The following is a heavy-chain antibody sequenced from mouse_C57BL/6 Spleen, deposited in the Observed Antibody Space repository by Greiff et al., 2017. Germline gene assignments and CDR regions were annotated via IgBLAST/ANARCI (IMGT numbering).Heavy chain of an antibody. J-gene: IGHJ4*01. CDR1: GYSITSGYY. CDR3: SGATMVTTNPAMDY. Sequence: VQLQQSGPGLVKPSQSLSLTCSVTGYSITSGYYWNWIRPFPGNKLEWMGYISYDGSNNYNPSLKNRISITSDTSTNPFFLKLNSVTTEDTATYYCSGATMVTTNPAMDYWGQGTSVTVSS. D-gene: IGHD2-2*01. CDR2: ISYDGSN. V-gene: IGHV3-6*01.